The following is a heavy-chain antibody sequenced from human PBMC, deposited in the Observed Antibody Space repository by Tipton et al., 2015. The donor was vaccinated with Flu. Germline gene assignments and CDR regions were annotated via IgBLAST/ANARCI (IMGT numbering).Heavy chain of an antibody. J-gene: IGHJ3*02. CDR3: ARDLRGYSGYTGGDAFDM. CDR2: ISTSGST. CDR1: GDSVTSSRYY. V-gene: IGHV4-61*02. Sequence: TLSLTCSVSGDSVTSSRYYWSWIRQPAGKGLEWIGRISTSGSTNYNASLESRVTLSRDTSKDHISLRLTSATAADTALYYCARDLRGYSGYTGGDAFDMWGRGIMVFVSS. D-gene: IGHD5-12*01.